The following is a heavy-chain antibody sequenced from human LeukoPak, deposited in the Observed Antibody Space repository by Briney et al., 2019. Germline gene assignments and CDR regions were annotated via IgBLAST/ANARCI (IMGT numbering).Heavy chain of an antibody. CDR2: ISGSGGST. D-gene: IGHD3-9*01. J-gene: IGHJ6*02. CDR1: GFTFSNYA. V-gene: IGHV3-23*01. Sequence: GGSLRLSCAASGFTFSNYAMNWVRQAPGKGLEWVSAISGSGGSTYYADSVKGRFTISRDNSKNTLYLQMNSLRAEDTAVYYCAKPRLRYFDWLFPKAYYYYGMDVWGQGTTVTVSS. CDR3: AKPRLRYFDWLFPKAYYYYGMDV.